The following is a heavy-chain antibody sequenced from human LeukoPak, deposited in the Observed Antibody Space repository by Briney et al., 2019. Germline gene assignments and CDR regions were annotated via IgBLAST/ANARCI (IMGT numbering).Heavy chain of an antibody. D-gene: IGHD2-8*01. CDR2: INPNNGGT. V-gene: IGHV1-2*02. CDR1: GYTFTGYY. J-gene: IGHJ4*02. Sequence: GASVKVSCKASGYTFTGYYMHWVRQAPGQGLEWMGWINPNNGGTNYAQKFQGRVTMTRDTSISTAYMELSRLTSDDTAVYYCARVKVPIVLMVYATLGSFDYWGQGTLVTVSS. CDR3: ARVKVPIVLMVYATLGSFDY.